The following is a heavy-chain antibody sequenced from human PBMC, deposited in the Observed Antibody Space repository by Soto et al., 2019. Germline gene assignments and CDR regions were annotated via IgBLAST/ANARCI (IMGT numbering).Heavy chain of an antibody. CDR1: GFPCGSYD. V-gene: IGHV3-23*01. CDR2: LLVDGRT. J-gene: IGHJ3*02. CDR3: EKGTATGGGAFDT. Sequence: GGSLRLSCAASGFPCGSYDMTWVRQAPGKGLERISTLLVDGRTFYVDSVKGRFTIPRDNSRNKVYLHLYSLTAGDSSLYYWEKGTATGGGAFDTCGQGTMVTVAS. D-gene: IGHD2-8*02.